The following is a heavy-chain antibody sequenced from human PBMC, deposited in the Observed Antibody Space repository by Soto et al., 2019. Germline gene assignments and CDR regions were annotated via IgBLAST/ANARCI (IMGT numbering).Heavy chain of an antibody. V-gene: IGHV3-74*01. D-gene: IGHD5-18*01. Sequence: EVQLVESVGDLVQPGGSLRLSCVASGFTFSNYWMHWVRQPPGKGLEWVSRIKNDGSGAYYADSVQGRFTISRDNAKNTLYLQMNSLRAEDTAVYYCTRGDGDYHDVNGYLGRHWGQGTLVTVSS. CDR3: TRGDGDYHDVNGYLGRH. CDR2: IKNDGSGA. CDR1: GFTFSNYW. J-gene: IGHJ4*02.